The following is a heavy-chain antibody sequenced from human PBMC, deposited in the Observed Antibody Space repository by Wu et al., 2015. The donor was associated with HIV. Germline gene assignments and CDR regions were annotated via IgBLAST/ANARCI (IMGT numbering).Heavy chain of an antibody. J-gene: IGHJ6*02. Sequence: QVQLVQSGAEVKKPGSSVKVSCKASGGTFSSYAISWVRQAPGQGLERMGRIIPIFGTANYAQKFQGRVTITADESTSTAYMELSSLRSEDTAVYYCARDTVRRGVTGDPGGYYYGMDVWGQGTTVTVSS. CDR2: IIPIFGTA. CDR1: GGTFSSYA. CDR3: ARDTVRRGVTGDPGGYYYGMDV. V-gene: IGHV1-69*13. D-gene: IGHD1-14*01.